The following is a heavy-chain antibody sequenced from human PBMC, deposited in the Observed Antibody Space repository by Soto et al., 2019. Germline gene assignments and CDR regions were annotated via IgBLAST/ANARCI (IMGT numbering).Heavy chain of an antibody. CDR1: GYTFNNYG. J-gene: IGHJ4*02. D-gene: IGHD2-8*01. Sequence: QIQLVQSGPEVREPGASVKVSCKTSGYTFNNYGITWVRQAPGQGPEWMGWVSAYNGDTNYARKLKGRVTMTTDTSTSTAYMELRSLTSDDMAVYYCARKAEGFSMYFWGQGTLVTVSS. CDR3: ARKAEGFSMYF. V-gene: IGHV1-18*03. CDR2: VSAYNGDT.